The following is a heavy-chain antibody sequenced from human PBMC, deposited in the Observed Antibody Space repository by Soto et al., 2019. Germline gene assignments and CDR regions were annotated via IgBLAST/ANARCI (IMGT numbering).Heavy chain of an antibody. CDR2: IYYSGST. Sequence: QVQLQESGPGLVKPSQTLYLTCTVSGCSISSCGYYWGWLRQHPGKGLEWIGYIYYSGSTYYNQSLRSRVNISVDTAKNQFSLKLSSVAVAGTAGDYCARDILGVGMDVWGQGATVTVSS. V-gene: IGHV4-31*03. CDR3: ARDILGVGMDV. D-gene: IGHD3-10*01. J-gene: IGHJ6*02. CDR1: GCSISSCGYY.